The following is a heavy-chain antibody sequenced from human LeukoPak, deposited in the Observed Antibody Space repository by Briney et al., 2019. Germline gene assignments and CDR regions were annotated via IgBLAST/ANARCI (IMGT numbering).Heavy chain of an antibody. J-gene: IGHJ4*02. D-gene: IGHD5-18*01. CDR2: FSYSGST. V-gene: IGHV4-39*07. CDR1: GGSISSSSYY. CDR3: ARAGGVDTAMDANFDY. Sequence: SETLSLTCSVSGGSISSSSYYWGWIRQPPGKGLEYIGSFSYSGSTYYNPPLKSRVTISVDTSKNQFSLKMSSVTAADTAMYYCARAGGVDTAMDANFDYWGQGTLVTVSS.